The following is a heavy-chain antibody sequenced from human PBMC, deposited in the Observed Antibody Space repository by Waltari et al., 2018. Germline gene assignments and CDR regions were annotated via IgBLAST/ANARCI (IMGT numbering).Heavy chain of an antibody. J-gene: IGHJ4*02. V-gene: IGHV1-18*01. CDR2: ISAYNGNT. D-gene: IGHD5-12*01. CDR3: ARGDGYNPGNFDY. Sequence: QVQLVQSGSEVKPPLASVKVSCKASGYTFTSHGISWVRQAPGQGLEWMGWISAYNGNTNFAQKLQDRVTMTTDTATSTASMELKSLRSDDTAVYYCARGDGYNPGNFDYWGQGTLVTVSS. CDR1: GYTFTSHG.